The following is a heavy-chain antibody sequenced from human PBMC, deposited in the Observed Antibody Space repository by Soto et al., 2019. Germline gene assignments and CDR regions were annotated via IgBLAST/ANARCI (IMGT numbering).Heavy chain of an antibody. CDR3: AIRDY. Sequence: EVNLVDSGGDVVQPGGSLKLSCAASEFTFSGSYLHWVRQASGRGLEWVGHIRGRADSYATSYAASVNGRFTISRDDSKNTAYLQMNSLTTEDTAVYYCAIRDYWGQGTLVTVSS. CDR1: EFTFSGSY. J-gene: IGHJ4*02. CDR2: IRGRADSYAT. V-gene: IGHV3-73*01.